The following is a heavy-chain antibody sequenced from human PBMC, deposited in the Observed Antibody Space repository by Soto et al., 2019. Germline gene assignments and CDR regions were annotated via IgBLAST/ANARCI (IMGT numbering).Heavy chain of an antibody. CDR1: GDSVSSNSAA. D-gene: IGHD2-2*01. CDR2: TYYRSKWYN. CDR3: AREVVPAAEGFYGMDV. Sequence: QTLSLTCAISGDSVSSNSAAWNWIRQSPSGGLEWLGRTYYRSKWYNDYAVSVKSRITINPDTSKNQFSLQLNSVTPEDTAVYYCAREVVPAAEGFYGMDVWGQGTTVTVSS. V-gene: IGHV6-1*01. J-gene: IGHJ6*02.